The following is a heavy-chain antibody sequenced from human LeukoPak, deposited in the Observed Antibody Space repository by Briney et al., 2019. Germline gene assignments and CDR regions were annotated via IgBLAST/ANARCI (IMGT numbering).Heavy chain of an antibody. CDR1: GGSFSGYY. D-gene: IGHD3/OR15-3a*01. CDR3: ARGASGTGRPINYDY. J-gene: IGHJ4*02. Sequence: SETLSLTCAVYGGSFSGYYWSWIRQPPGKGLEWIGEINHSGSTNYNPSLKSRVTISVDTSKNQFSLKLSSVTAADTAVYYCARGASGTGRPINYDYWGQGTLVTVSS. V-gene: IGHV4-34*01. CDR2: INHSGST.